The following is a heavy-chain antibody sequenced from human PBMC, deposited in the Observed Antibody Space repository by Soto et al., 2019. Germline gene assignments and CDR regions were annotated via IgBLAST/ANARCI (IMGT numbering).Heavy chain of an antibody. CDR2: IYHSGNN. V-gene: IGHV4-31*03. CDR1: GDSISSDGYY. J-gene: IGHJ6*02. CDR3: AREAAVEGMDV. Sequence: QVQLQESGPGLVKPSQTLSLTCTVSGDSISSDGYYWSWIRQHPGKGLEWIGYIYHSGNNYYNPSLKSRVTISADTSKNQLSMKVSSVTAADTAVYYCAREAAVEGMDVWGQGTTVTVS. D-gene: IGHD2-15*01.